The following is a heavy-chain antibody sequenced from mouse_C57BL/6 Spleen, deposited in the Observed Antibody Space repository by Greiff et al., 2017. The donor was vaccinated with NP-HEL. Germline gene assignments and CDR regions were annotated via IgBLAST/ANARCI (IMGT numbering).Heavy chain of an antibody. Sequence: VQLQQPGAELVKPGASVKLSCKASGYTFTSYWMQWVKQRPGQGLEWIGEIDPSDSYTNYNQKFKGKATLTVDTSSSTAYMQLSSLTSEDSAVYYCARGAYPHYYAMDYWGQGTSVTVSS. V-gene: IGHV1-50*01. CDR2: IDPSDSYT. CDR1: GYTFTSYW. CDR3: ARGAYPHYYAMDY. J-gene: IGHJ4*01. D-gene: IGHD2-10*01.